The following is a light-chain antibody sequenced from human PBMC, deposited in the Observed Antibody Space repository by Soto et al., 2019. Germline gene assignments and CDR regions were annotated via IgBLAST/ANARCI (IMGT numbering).Light chain of an antibody. Sequence: DIQMTQSPSSLSASVGDRVTITCRAGQTVTDYLNWYQHKPGKAPKLLIYAASSLQSGVPSRFSGSGSGTDFTLTISSLQPEDFATYYCQQSYSTPQITFGQGTRLEIK. V-gene: IGKV1-39*01. CDR1: QTVTDY. CDR3: QQSYSTPQIT. CDR2: AAS. J-gene: IGKJ5*01.